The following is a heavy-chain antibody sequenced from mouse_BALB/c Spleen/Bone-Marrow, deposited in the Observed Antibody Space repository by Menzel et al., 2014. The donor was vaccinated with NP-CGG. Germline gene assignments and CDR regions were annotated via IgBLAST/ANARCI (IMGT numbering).Heavy chain of an antibody. CDR1: GYTFTDYY. V-gene: IGHV1-84*02. Sequence: QVHVKQSGPALVKPGASVKISCKASGYTFTDYYINWVKQKPGQGLEWIGWIYPGSGSTKYNEKFKGKATLTVDTSSSTAYMQLSSLTSEDTAVYFCANLGRYAMDYWGQGTSVTVSS. CDR3: ANLGRYAMDY. J-gene: IGHJ4*01. D-gene: IGHD3-1*01. CDR2: IYPGSGST.